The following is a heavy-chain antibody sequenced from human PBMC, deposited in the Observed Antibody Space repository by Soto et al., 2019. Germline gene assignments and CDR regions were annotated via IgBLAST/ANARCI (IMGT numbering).Heavy chain of an antibody. CDR3: AHIPNSYQYDSFDP. D-gene: IGHD3-16*01. CDR2: IYWDNDK. Sequence: QITLKESGPTLVKPTQTLTLTCTFSGFSLTTRGVGVGWIRQPPGKALECLALIYWDNDKRYSPSLQSRLSTTKEPSKNQVILTMTNVDPVDTATYYCAHIPNSYQYDSFDPWGQGTLVSVSS. V-gene: IGHV2-5*02. J-gene: IGHJ5*02. CDR1: GFSLTTRGVG.